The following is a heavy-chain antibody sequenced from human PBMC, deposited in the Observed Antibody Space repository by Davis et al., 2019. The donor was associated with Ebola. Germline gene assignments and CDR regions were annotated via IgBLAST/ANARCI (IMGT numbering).Heavy chain of an antibody. CDR3: ARVRVQTLYYYYYYGMDV. CDR1: GFTFSSYW. J-gene: IGHJ6*04. D-gene: IGHD1-1*01. Sequence: ESLKISCAASGFTFSSYWMSWVRQPPGKGLEWIGEINHSGSTNYNPSLKSRVTISVDTSKNQFSLKLSSVTAADTAVYYCARVRVQTLYYYYYYGMDVWGKGTTVTVFS. V-gene: IGHV4-34*01. CDR2: INHSGST.